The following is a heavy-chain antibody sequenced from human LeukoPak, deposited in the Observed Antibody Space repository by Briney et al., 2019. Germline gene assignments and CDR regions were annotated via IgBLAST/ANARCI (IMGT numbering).Heavy chain of an antibody. V-gene: IGHV1-2*02. Sequence: GASVKVSCKASGYTFTGYYMHWVRQAPGQGLEWMGWINPNSGGTNYAQKFQGRVTMTRDTSISTAYMELSGLRSDDTAVYYCTYSSSWSGRYDYWGQGTLVTVSS. CDR1: GYTFTGYY. CDR2: INPNSGGT. CDR3: TYSSSWSGRYDY. J-gene: IGHJ4*02. D-gene: IGHD6-13*01.